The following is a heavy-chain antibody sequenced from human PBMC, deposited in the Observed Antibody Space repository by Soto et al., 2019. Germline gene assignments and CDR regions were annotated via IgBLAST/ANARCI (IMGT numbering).Heavy chain of an antibody. D-gene: IGHD3-3*01. CDR2: ISAYNGNT. CDR3: ARDRYDGFWSGYCPIAVGFDP. CDR1: GYTFTSYG. V-gene: IGHV1-18*01. Sequence: QVQLVQSGAEVKKPGASVKVSCKASGYTFTSYGISWVRQAPGQGREWMVWISAYNGNTNYAQKLQGRVTMTTDTSTSTAYLELRSLRSDDTAVYYCARDRYDGFWSGYCPIAVGFDPWGQGTLVTVSS. J-gene: IGHJ5*02.